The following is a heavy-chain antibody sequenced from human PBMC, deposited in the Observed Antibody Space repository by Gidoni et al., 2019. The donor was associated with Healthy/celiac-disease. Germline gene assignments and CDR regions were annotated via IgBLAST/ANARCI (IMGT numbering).Heavy chain of an antibody. CDR1: GGSISSYY. Sequence: QVQLQESGPGLVKPSETLSLTCPVSGGSISSYYWSWIRQPPGKGLEWIGYIYYSGSTNYNPSLKSRVTISVDTSKNQFSLKLSSVTAADTAVYYCARAFPRSGWFDYWGQGTLVTVSS. D-gene: IGHD6-19*01. V-gene: IGHV4-59*01. CDR3: ARAFPRSGWFDY. CDR2: IYYSGST. J-gene: IGHJ4*02.